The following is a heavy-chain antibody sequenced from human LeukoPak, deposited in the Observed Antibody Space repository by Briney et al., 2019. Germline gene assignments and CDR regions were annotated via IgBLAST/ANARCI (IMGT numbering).Heavy chain of an antibody. J-gene: IGHJ4*02. CDR1: GGSISSYH. V-gene: IGHV4-59*01. CDR3: ARIHRWPGEYFDY. CDR2: IYYSGST. D-gene: IGHD5-24*01. Sequence: PSETLSLTCTVSGGSISSYHWSWIRQSPGKGLEWIGYIYYSGSTNYNPSLKSRVTISVDTSKNQFSLKLSSVTAADTAVYYCARIHRWPGEYFDYWGQGTLVTVSS.